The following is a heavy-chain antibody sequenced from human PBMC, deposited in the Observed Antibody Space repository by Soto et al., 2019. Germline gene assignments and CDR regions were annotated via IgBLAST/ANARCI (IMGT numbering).Heavy chain of an antibody. CDR2: IYYSGTT. CDR3: GSVGGVILYS. Sequence: QVQLQESGPGLVKPSQTLSLTCAVSGGSITSGDYYWSWIRQPPGKGLEWIGYIYYSGTTYYNPSLKSRVIISVDTSKNQFSLKLTSVTAADTAVYYCGSVGGVILYSWGQGTLLTVSS. CDR1: GGSITSGDYY. D-gene: IGHD2-15*01. J-gene: IGHJ5*02. V-gene: IGHV4-30-4*01.